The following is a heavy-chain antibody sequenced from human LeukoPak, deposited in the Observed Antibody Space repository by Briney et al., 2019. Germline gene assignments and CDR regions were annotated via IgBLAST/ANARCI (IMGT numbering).Heavy chain of an antibody. J-gene: IGHJ4*02. CDR1: GFTFSTYW. CDR3: ARDYCSSTSCLFDY. D-gene: IGHD2-2*01. V-gene: IGHV3-74*01. CDR2: IDSDGTGT. Sequence: GGSLRLSCAASGFTFSTYWMHWVRQAPGKGLVWVSRIDSDGTGTIYADSVKGRFTISRDNAKNTLYLQMNSLRTEDTAVYYCARDYCSSTSCLFDYWGQGTLVTVSS.